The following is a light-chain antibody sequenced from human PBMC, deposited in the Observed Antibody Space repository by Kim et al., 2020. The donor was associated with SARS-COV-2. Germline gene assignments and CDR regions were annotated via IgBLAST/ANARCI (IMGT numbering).Light chain of an antibody. CDR2: DVN. CDR1: SSDVGDYSY. CDR3: CSYAGSYTYV. Sequence: QSALTQPRSVSGSPGQSVTISCTGTSSDVGDYSYVSWYQQHPGKAPKLRIYDVNKRPSGVPDRFCGYKSGNTASLTITGLQTEDEAGYYCCSYAGSYTYVFGVETKVSVL. J-gene: IGLJ1*01. V-gene: IGLV2-11*01.